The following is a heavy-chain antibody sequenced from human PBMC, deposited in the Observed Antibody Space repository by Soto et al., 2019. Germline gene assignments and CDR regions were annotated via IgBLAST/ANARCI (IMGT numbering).Heavy chain of an antibody. V-gene: IGHV1-69*06. CDR2: IIPIFGTA. Sequence: SVKVSCKASGGTFSSYAISWVRQAPGQGLEWMGGIIPIFGTANYAQKFQGRVTITADKSTSTAYMELSSLRSEDTAVYYCARDRGHRRYVDWFSGDYYYYGMDVWG. CDR3: ARDRGHRRYVDWFSGDYYYYGMDV. J-gene: IGHJ6*02. D-gene: IGHD3-9*01. CDR1: GGTFSSYA.